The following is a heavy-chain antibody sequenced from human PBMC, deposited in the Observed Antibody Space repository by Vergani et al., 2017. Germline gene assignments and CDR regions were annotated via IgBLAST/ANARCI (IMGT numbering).Heavy chain of an antibody. D-gene: IGHD2-21*01. Sequence: QVQLVQSGAEVKKPGASVKVSCKASGYTFTSYYMHWVRQAPGQGLEWMGIINPSGGSTSYAQKFQGMVTMTRDTSTSTVYMELSSLRSEDTAVYYCARDTNGECCGDCYYFDYWGQGTLVTVSS. CDR3: ARDTNGECCGDCYYFDY. CDR2: INPSGGST. CDR1: GYTFTSYY. J-gene: IGHJ4*02. V-gene: IGHV1-46*01.